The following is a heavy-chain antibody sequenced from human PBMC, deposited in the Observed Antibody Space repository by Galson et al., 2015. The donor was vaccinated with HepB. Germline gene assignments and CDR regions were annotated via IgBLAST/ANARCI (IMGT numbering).Heavy chain of an antibody. J-gene: IGHJ4*02. Sequence: SVKVSCKASGYTFTSYYMHWVRQAPGQGLEWMGIINPSGGSTSYAQKFQGRVTMTRDTSTSTVYMELSSLRSEDTAVYYCAREVRLGSSGGARELVIDYWGQGTLVTVSS. D-gene: IGHD1-26*01. CDR3: AREVRLGSSGGARELVIDY. CDR1: GYTFTSYY. CDR2: INPSGGST. V-gene: IGHV1-46*01.